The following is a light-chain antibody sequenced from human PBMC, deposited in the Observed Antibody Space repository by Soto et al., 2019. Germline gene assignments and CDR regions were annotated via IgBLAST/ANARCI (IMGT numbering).Light chain of an antibody. J-gene: IGKJ4*01. CDR1: QSDLYSSNNRNY. V-gene: IGKV4-1*01. CDR3: QQYYNTPLT. Sequence: DIVMTQTQNSLAVCLGERDTVNCKSSQSDLYSSNNRNYLAWYQQKPGQPPKLLIYWASTRESGVPDRFSGSGSGTDFTLTISSLQAEDVAVYYCQQYYNTPLTFGGGSKVDIK. CDR2: WAS.